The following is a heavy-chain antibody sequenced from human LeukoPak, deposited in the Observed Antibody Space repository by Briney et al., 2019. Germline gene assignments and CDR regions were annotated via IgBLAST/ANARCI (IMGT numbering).Heavy chain of an antibody. V-gene: IGHV4-4*07. Sequence: PSETLSLTCTVSNDSISSYYWSWIRQPAGKGLEWIGRIYTSGSINYNPSLKSRVTVSVDTSKKQFTLKLSSVTAADTAVYYCARGFTMARGPYGWFDPWGQGALVTVSS. D-gene: IGHD3-10*01. CDR3: ARGFTMARGPYGWFDP. CDR1: NDSISSYY. CDR2: IYTSGSI. J-gene: IGHJ5*02.